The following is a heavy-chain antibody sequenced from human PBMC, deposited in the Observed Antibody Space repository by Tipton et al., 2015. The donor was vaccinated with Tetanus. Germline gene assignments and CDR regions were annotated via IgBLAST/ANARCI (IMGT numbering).Heavy chain of an antibody. CDR3: ARPSDKLRYYGMDV. CDR2: ITNTGSSA. V-gene: IGHV3-11*01. D-gene: IGHD6-6*01. Sequence: SLRLSCAPSGFTFNDYYMGWFRQAPGKGLEWVSYITNTGSSAFYADSAKGRFTISRDNAQQSLFLQMNNLGAEDTAVYYCARPSDKLRYYGMDVWGQGTTVTVSS. CDR1: GFTFNDYY. J-gene: IGHJ6*02.